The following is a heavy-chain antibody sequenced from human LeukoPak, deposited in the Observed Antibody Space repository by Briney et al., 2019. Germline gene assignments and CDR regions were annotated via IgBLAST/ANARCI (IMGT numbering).Heavy chain of an antibody. V-gene: IGHV1-18*01. CDR3: ARDEGVLTGYDFDY. Sequence: ASVKVSCKASGYTFTSYGTSWVRQAPGQGLEWMGWISAYNGNTNYAQKLQGRVTMTTDTSTSTAYMELRSLRSDDTAVYYCARDEGVLTGYDFDYWGQGTLVTVSS. D-gene: IGHD3-9*01. J-gene: IGHJ4*02. CDR2: ISAYNGNT. CDR1: GYTFTSYG.